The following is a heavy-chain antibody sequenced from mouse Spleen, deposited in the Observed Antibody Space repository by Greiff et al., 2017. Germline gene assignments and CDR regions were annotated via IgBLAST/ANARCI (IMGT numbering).Heavy chain of an antibody. V-gene: IGHV5-17*01. Sequence: EVQLQQSGGGLVKPGGSLKLSCAASGFTFSDYGMHWVRQAPEKGLEWVAYISSGSSTIYYADTVKGRFTISRDNAKNTLFLQMTSLRSEDTAMYYCASHRYGDYWGQGTTLTVSS. CDR1: GFTFSDYG. CDR3: ASHRYGDY. D-gene: IGHD2-14*01. CDR2: ISSGSSTI. J-gene: IGHJ2*01.